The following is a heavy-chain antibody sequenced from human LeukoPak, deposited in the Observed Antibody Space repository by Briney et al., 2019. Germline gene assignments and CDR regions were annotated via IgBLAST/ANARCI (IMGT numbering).Heavy chain of an antibody. Sequence: GGSLRLSCAASGFTFSNAWMSWVRQAPGKGLEWVGRIKSKTDGGTTDYAAPVKGRFTISRDDSKNTLYLQMNSLKTEDTAVYYCTTGGTYYYDGSDEDYWGQGTLVTVSS. V-gene: IGHV3-15*01. D-gene: IGHD3-22*01. CDR3: TTGGTYYYDGSDEDY. J-gene: IGHJ4*02. CDR1: GFTFSNAW. CDR2: IKSKTDGGTT.